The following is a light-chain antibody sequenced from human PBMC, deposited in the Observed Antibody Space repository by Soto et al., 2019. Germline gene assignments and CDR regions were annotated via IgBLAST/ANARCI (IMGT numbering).Light chain of an antibody. J-gene: IGKJ4*01. CDR3: QQYDNWPLT. Sequence: EIVMTQSPATLSVSPGEGVTLSCRASQSVNSNLAWYQQKPGQAPRLLIYGASTRATGIPARFSGSGSGTEFTLTISSLQSEDFVVYYCQQYDNWPLTFGGGTKVDIK. CDR2: GAS. CDR1: QSVNSN. V-gene: IGKV3D-15*01.